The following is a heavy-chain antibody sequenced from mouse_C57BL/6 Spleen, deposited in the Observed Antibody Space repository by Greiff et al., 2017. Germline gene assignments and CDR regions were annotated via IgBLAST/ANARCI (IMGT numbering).Heavy chain of an antibody. J-gene: IGHJ1*03. CDR2: IYPGSGNT. D-gene: IGHD2-1*01. Sequence: VQLQQSGAELVRPGASVKLSCKASGYTFTDYYINWVKQRPGQGLEWIARIYPGSGNTYYNEKFKGKATLTAEKSSSTAYMQLSSLTSEDSAVYFCARWDYGNWYFDVWGTGTTVTVSS. CDR3: ARWDYGNWYFDV. V-gene: IGHV1-76*01. CDR1: GYTFTDYY.